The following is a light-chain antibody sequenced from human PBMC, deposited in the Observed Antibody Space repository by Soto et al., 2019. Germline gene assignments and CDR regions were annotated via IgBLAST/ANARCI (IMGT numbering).Light chain of an antibody. CDR1: QSVRSSY. J-gene: IGKJ1*01. CDR3: QQYGSSPPWT. V-gene: IGKV3-20*01. CDR2: GAS. Sequence: EIVLTQSPGTLSLSPGERATLSCRASQSVRSSYLAWYQQKPGQAPRLLIYGASSRATGIPDRLSGSGSGTDFTLTISRLEPEDFAVYYCQQYGSSPPWTFGQGTKV.